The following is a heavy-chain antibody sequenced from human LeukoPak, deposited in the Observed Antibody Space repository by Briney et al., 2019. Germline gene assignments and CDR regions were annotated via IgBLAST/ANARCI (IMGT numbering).Heavy chain of an antibody. CDR3: AKDSSPYYYDSSGYYTYWYFDP. CDR2: ISGSGGST. V-gene: IGHV3-23*01. CDR1: GFTFSSDA. Sequence: GGSLRLSCAASGFTFSSDAMSWVRHAPGKGREWVSSISGSGGSTYYADSVKGRFTISRDNSKNTLYLQMNRLRAEDTAVYYCAKDSSPYYYDSSGYYTYWYFDPWGRGTLVTVSS. J-gene: IGHJ2*01. D-gene: IGHD3-22*01.